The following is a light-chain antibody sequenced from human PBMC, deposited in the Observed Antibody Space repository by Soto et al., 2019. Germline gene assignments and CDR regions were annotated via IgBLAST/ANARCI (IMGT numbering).Light chain of an antibody. V-gene: IGKV1-39*01. J-gene: IGKJ1*01. CDR1: QTISNY. CDR3: QQSYSAWT. Sequence: DIQMTQSPSSLSASVGDRVTITCRASQTISNYLNWYQHKPGKAPKLLIYTASSLQSGVPSRFSGSGSGTDFTRTISSLQPEDVAVYYCQQSYSAWTFGQGTKVEIK. CDR2: TAS.